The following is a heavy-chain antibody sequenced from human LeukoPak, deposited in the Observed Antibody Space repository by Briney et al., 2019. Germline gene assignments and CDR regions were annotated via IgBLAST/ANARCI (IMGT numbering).Heavy chain of an antibody. V-gene: IGHV4-59*08. CDR2: IYYSGST. J-gene: IGHJ4*02. Sequence: PSETLSLTCTVSGGSISSYYWSWIRQPPGKGLEWIGYIYYSGSTNYNPSLKSRVTISVDTSKNQFSLKLSSVTAADTAMYYCAREDIVLLTTPMRGGAFDFWGQGTLVTVSS. CDR1: GGSISSYY. D-gene: IGHD2-8*01. CDR3: AREDIVLLTTPMRGGAFDF.